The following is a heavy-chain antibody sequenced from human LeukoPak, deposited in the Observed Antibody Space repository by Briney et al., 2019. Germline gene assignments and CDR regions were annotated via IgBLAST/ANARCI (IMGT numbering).Heavy chain of an antibody. CDR2: ISYSGST. CDR1: GGSISSSSYY. D-gene: IGHD3-22*01. V-gene: IGHV4-39*01. J-gene: IGHJ4*02. CDR3: ARSVDSLLNFDY. Sequence: SEALSLTCTVSGGSISSSSYYWGWIRQPPGKGLEWIGSISYSGSTYYNPFLKSRVTISVDTSKSQFSLKLSSVTAADTAVYYCARSVDSLLNFDYWGQGTLVTVSS.